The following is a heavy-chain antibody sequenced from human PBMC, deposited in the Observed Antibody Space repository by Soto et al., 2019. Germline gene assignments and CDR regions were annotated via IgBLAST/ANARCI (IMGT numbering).Heavy chain of an antibody. CDR1: GFTFSDYY. V-gene: IGHV3-11*06. Sequence: QVQLVESGGGLVKPGGSLRLSCAASGFTFSDYYMSWIRQAPGKGLEWVSYITGSSSYTNYADSVKGRFTISRDNSKNSLYLQRHSLRAEDSAVYYCARDGSRYCSSTSCLSGYYYYGMDVWGQGTTVTVSS. CDR3: ARDGSRYCSSTSCLSGYYYYGMDV. D-gene: IGHD2-2*01. CDR2: ITGSSSYT. J-gene: IGHJ6*02.